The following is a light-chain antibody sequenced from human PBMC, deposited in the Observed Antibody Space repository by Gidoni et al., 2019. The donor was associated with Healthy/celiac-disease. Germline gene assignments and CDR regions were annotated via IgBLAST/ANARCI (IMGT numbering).Light chain of an antibody. Sequence: EIVLTQSPGTLSLSPGARATLSCRASQSVSSSYLAWYQQKPGQAPRLLIDGASSRATGIPDRFSGSGSGTDFTLTISRLEPEDFAVYYCQQYGSSPCSFGQGTKLEIK. CDR1: QSVSSSY. V-gene: IGKV3-20*01. J-gene: IGKJ2*04. CDR2: GAS. CDR3: QQYGSSPCS.